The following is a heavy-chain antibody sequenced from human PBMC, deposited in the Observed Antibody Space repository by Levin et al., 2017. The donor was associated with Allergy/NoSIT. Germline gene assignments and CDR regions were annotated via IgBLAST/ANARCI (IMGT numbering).Heavy chain of an antibody. D-gene: IGHD3-3*01. J-gene: IGHJ5*02. V-gene: IGHV3-7*01. Sequence: GGSLRLSCAASGFTFSSYWMSWVRQAPGKGLEWVANIKQDGSEKYYVDSVKGRFTISRDNAKNSLYLQMNSLRAEDTAVYYCAREKAPITIFGVAQFWFDPWGQGTLVTVSS. CDR1: GFTFSSYW. CDR3: AREKAPITIFGVAQFWFDP. CDR2: IKQDGSEK.